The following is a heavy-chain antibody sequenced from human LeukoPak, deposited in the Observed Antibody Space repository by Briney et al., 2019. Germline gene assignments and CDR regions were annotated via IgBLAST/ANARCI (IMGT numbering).Heavy chain of an antibody. V-gene: IGHV3-23*01. CDR2: ISNNGGYT. Sequence: GGSLRLSCAASGFTFSSSAMSWVRQAPGKGLEWVSAISNNGGYTYYADSVQGRFTISRDNSVSTLCLQMNSLRAEDTAVYYCAKQLGYCSDGSCYFPYWGQGTLVTVSS. D-gene: IGHD2-15*01. J-gene: IGHJ4*02. CDR3: AKQLGYCSDGSCYFPY. CDR1: GFTFSSSA.